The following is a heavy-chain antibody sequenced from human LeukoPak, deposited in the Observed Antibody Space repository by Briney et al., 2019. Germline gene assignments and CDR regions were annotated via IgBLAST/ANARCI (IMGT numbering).Heavy chain of an antibody. CDR2: INPSGGST. D-gene: IGHD6-6*01. CDR3: ARVAAARQSWFDP. CDR1: GYTFTSYY. V-gene: IGHV1-46*01. J-gene: IGHJ5*02. Sequence: ASVKVSCKASGYTFTSYYMHWVRQAPGEGLEWMGIINPSGGSTSYAQKFQGRVTMTRDMSTSTVYMELSSLRSEDTAVYYCARVAAARQSWFDPWGQGTLVTVSS.